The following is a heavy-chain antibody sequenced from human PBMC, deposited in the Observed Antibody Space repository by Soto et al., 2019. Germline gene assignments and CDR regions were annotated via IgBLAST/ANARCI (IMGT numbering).Heavy chain of an antibody. J-gene: IGHJ4*02. CDR3: TRGPRSTSTGTGAF. CDR2: INDDGIST. D-gene: IGHD1-1*01. CDR1: GFTFSMYW. V-gene: IGHV3-74*01. Sequence: GESLKISCAASGFTFSMYWMHWVRQVPGKGPEWVSRINDDGISTNYADSVKGRFTISRDNAKNTLYLQMNALRVEDTAVYYCTRGPRSTSTGTGAFWGQGNLVTVSS.